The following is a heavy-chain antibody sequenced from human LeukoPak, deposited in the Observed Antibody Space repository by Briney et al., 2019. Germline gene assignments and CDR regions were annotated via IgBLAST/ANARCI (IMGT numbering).Heavy chain of an antibody. Sequence: SETLSLTCAVYGGSFSGYYWSWIRQPPGKGLEWIGEINHSGSTNYNPSLKSRVTISVDTSKNQFSLKLSSVTAADTAVYYCARDYDILTGYYSRHFDYWGQGTLVTVSS. CDR1: GGSFSGYY. D-gene: IGHD3-9*01. J-gene: IGHJ4*02. CDR2: INHSGST. V-gene: IGHV4-34*01. CDR3: ARDYDILTGYYSRHFDY.